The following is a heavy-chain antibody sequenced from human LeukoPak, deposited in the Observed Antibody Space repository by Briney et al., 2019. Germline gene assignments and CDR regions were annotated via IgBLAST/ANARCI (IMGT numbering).Heavy chain of an antibody. Sequence: SETLSLTCTVSGDSISSYYWSWIRQPPGKGLEWIGYIYTSGGTNYIPSLKGRVTISIDTSKNQFSLRLSSVTAADSAVYYCARDAGTGWFDPWGQGTLVTVSS. CDR2: IYTSGGT. V-gene: IGHV4-4*09. CDR3: ARDAGTGWFDP. CDR1: GDSISSYY. D-gene: IGHD3-10*01. J-gene: IGHJ5*02.